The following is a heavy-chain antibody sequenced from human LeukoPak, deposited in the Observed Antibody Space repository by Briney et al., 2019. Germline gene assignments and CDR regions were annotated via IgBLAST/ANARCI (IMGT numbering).Heavy chain of an antibody. D-gene: IGHD3-9*01. J-gene: IGHJ3*02. CDR1: GYSFSNYW. CDR2: IYPGDSDT. V-gene: IGHV5-51*01. Sequence: GESLKISCKGSGYSFSNYWIGWVRQMPGKGLEWMGIIYPGDSDTRYSPSLQGQVTISADKSISTAYLQWSSLKASDTAVYYCARRGYDTLTASKAFDIWGQGTMVTASS. CDR3: ARRGYDTLTASKAFDI.